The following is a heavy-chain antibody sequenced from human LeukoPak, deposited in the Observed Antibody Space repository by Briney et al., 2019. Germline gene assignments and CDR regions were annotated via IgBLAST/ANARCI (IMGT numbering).Heavy chain of an antibody. V-gene: IGHV3-30*02. Sequence: GGSLRLSCAASGFTFSSYNMNWVRQAPGKGLEWVAFIRSDGSIEYYADSVKGRFTISRDNAKGTLYLQMNGLRAEDAALYYCAKDQPEAYFDYWGQGTLVTVSS. CDR1: GFTFSSYN. CDR3: AKDQPEAYFDY. CDR2: IRSDGSIE. J-gene: IGHJ4*02. D-gene: IGHD1-14*01.